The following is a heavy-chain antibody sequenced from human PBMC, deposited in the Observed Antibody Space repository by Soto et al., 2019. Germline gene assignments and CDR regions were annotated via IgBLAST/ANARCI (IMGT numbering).Heavy chain of an antibody. Sequence: QVQLVQSGAEVKKPGASVKISCKASGDTFTSYYMHWVRQAPGQGLEWMGIINPSGGTSYAQKSQGRGTMTRDTSTSTVYMELSSLRSEDTSVYYCARVYCSGGSCYGIDYWGQGTLVTVSS. CDR3: ARVYCSGGSCYGIDY. V-gene: IGHV1-46*01. J-gene: IGHJ4*02. CDR1: GDTFTSYY. D-gene: IGHD2-15*01. CDR2: INPSGGT.